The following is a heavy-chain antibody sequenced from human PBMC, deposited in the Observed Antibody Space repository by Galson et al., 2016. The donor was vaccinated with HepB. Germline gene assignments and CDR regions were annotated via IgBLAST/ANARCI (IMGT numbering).Heavy chain of an antibody. Sequence: SETLSLTCAVSGASIDTSNWWTWVRQVPCKGLEWIGEIYHTGTSNNNPFLSIRFTLSAGKSRTQFPLNVTSVTAADTAVYYCARAAIIPGARMVFDPWGQGILVTVSS. CDR2: IYHTGTS. CDR3: ARAAIIPGARMVFDP. J-gene: IGHJ5*02. V-gene: IGHV4-4*02. CDR1: GASIDTSNW. D-gene: IGHD2-2*01.